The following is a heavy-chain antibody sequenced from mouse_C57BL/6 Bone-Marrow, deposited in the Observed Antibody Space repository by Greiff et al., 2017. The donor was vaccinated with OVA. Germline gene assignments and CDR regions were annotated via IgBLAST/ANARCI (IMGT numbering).Heavy chain of an antibody. CDR3: ARPSYYGSSYAMDY. Sequence: EVQWVESGGGLVKPGGSLKLSCAASGFTFSDYGMHWVRQAPEKGLEWVAYISSGSSTIYYADTVKGRFTISRDNAKNTLFLQMTSLRSEDTAMYYCARPSYYGSSYAMDYWGQGTSVTVSS. D-gene: IGHD1-1*01. CDR1: GFTFSDYG. V-gene: IGHV5-17*01. J-gene: IGHJ4*01. CDR2: ISSGSSTI.